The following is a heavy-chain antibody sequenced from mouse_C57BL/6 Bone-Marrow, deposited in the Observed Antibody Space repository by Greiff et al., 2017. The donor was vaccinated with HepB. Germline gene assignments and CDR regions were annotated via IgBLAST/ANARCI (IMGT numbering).Heavy chain of an antibody. Sequence: VQLQQPGAELVRPGSSVKLSCKASGYTFTSYWMHWVKQRPIQGLEWIGNIDPSDSETHYNQKFKDKATLTVDKSSSTAYMQLSSLTSEDSAVYYCAREGGPRLAMDYWGQGPSVTVSS. J-gene: IGHJ4*01. CDR3: AREGGPRLAMDY. CDR2: IDPSDSET. CDR1: GYTFTSYW. D-gene: IGHD3-3*01. V-gene: IGHV1-52*01.